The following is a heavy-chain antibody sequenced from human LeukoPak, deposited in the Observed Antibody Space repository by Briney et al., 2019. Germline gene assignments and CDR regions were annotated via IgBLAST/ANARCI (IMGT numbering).Heavy chain of an antibody. CDR1: GFTVSSNY. CDR3: ARLGYCTNGVCYRKHNRLDP. CDR2: IYSGGST. V-gene: IGHV3-53*04. J-gene: IGHJ5*02. Sequence: GGSLRLSCAASGFTVSSNYMSWVRQAPGKGLEWVSVIYSGGSTYYADSVKGRFTISRHNSKNTLYLQMNSLRAEDTAVYYCARLGYCTNGVCYRKHNRLDPWGQGTLVTVSP. D-gene: IGHD2-8*01.